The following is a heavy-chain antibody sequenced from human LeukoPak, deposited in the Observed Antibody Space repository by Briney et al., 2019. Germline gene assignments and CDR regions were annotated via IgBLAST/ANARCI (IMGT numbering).Heavy chain of an antibody. D-gene: IGHD6-13*01. J-gene: IGHJ6*02. CDR2: IYYSGST. CDR1: GGSFSGYY. Sequence: SETLSLTCAVYGGSFSGYYWSWIRQHPGKGLEWIGYIYYSGSTYYNPSLKSRVTISVDTSKNQFSLKLSSVTAADTAVYYCARAGDSSSWYDYYYYYGMDVWGQGTTVTVSS. CDR3: ARAGDSSSWYDYYYYYGMDV. V-gene: IGHV4-31*11.